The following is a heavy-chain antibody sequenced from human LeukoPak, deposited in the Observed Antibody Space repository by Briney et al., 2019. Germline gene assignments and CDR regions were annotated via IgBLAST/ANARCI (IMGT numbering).Heavy chain of an antibody. Sequence: GGSLRLSCAASGFTFSSYGMHWVRQAPGKGLEWVAFIRYDGSNKYYADSVKGRFTISRDNSKNTLYLQMNSLRAEDTAVYYCARDDRDAFDIWGQGTMVTVSS. CDR1: GFTFSSYG. J-gene: IGHJ3*02. V-gene: IGHV3-30*02. CDR3: ARDDRDAFDI. CDR2: IRYDGSNK.